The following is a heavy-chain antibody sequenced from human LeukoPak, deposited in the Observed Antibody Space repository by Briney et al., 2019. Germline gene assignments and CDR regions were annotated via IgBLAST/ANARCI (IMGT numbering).Heavy chain of an antibody. J-gene: IGHJ3*02. D-gene: IGHD5-12*01. CDR1: GFTFSDYT. CDR3: ARLDSGYATAFDI. V-gene: IGHV3-21*01. CDR2: ISSGGTYK. Sequence: PGGSLRLSCAASGFTFSDYTMNWVRQAPGKGLEWVSSISSGGTYKYYADSVKGRFTISRDNAQNSLYLQMNSLRAEDSSVYYCARLDSGYATAFDIWGQGTKVTVSS.